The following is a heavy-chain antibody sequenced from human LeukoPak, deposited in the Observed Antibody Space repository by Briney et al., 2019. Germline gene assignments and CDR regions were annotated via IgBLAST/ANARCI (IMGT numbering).Heavy chain of an antibody. CDR2: IYYSGST. D-gene: IGHD3-22*01. CDR3: AKGDSSGYYYEWFDY. Sequence: PSETLSLTCTVSGGSISSYYWSWIRQPPGKGLEWIGYIYYSGSTNYNPSLKSRVTISVDTSKNQFSLKLSSVTAADTAVYYCAKGDSSGYYYEWFDYWGQGTLVTVSS. V-gene: IGHV4-59*01. J-gene: IGHJ4*02. CDR1: GGSISSYY.